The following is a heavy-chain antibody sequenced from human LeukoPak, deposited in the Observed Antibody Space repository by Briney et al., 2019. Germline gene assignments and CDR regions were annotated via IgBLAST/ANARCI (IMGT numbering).Heavy chain of an antibody. J-gene: IGHJ6*02. V-gene: IGHV3-7*03. Sequence: GGSLRLSCAASGFMFSSNWMSWVRLAPGKGLEWVANIKEDGTETYYVDSVKGRFTISRDNAMNSVYLQLDTLRAEDTAVYYCARALDVWGQGTTVTVSS. CDR1: GFMFSSNW. CDR2: IKEDGTET. CDR3: ARALDV.